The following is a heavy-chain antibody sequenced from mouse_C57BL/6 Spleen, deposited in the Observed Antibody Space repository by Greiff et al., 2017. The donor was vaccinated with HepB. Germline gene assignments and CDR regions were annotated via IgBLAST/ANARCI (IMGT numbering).Heavy chain of an antibody. Sequence: EVQLVESGGGLVKPGGSLKLSCAASGFTFSDYGMHWVRQAPEKGLEWVAYISSGSSTIYYADTVKGRFTISRDNAKNTLFLQMTSLRSEDTAMYYCAKITTVVATPHAMDYWGQGTSVTVSS. CDR1: GFTFSDYG. CDR3: AKITTVVATPHAMDY. J-gene: IGHJ4*01. D-gene: IGHD1-1*01. V-gene: IGHV5-17*01. CDR2: ISSGSSTI.